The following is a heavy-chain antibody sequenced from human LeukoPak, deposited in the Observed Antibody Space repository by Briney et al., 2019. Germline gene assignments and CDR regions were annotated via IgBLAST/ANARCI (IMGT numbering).Heavy chain of an antibody. CDR2: INLNNPNSGGT. J-gene: IGHJ4*02. V-gene: IGHV1-2*02. D-gene: IGHD3-22*01. CDR3: AKFTANELSGYRTY. Sequence: GASVTVSCKASGYTFTGYYIHWVRQAPGQGLEWVGWINLNNPNSGGTNHAQKFQDRVTMTRDTSINTAYMELSRLRSDDTAVYYCAKFTANELSGYRTYWGQGTLVTVSS. CDR1: GYTFTGYY.